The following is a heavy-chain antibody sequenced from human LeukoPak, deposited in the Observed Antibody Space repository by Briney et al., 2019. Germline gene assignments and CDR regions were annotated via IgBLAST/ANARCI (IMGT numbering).Heavy chain of an antibody. CDR2: ISYSGST. Sequence: SETLSLTCTVSAGSISNYYWSWIRQPPGKGLEWIGYISYSGSTNYNPSLRSRVTLSVDTSKNQFSLKLSSVTAADTAVYYCARALIYVWGSYRHLYYFDYWGQGTLVTVSS. CDR1: AGSISNYY. V-gene: IGHV4-59*01. D-gene: IGHD3-16*02. CDR3: ARALIYVWGSYRHLYYFDY. J-gene: IGHJ4*02.